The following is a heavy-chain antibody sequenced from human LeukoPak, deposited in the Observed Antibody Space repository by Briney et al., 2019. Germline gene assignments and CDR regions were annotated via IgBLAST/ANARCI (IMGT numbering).Heavy chain of an antibody. Sequence: DPSQTLSLTCTVSGGSISSGSYYWSWIRQPAGKGLEWIGRIYTSGSTNYNPSLKSRVTISVDTSKNQFSLKLSSVTAADTAVYYCARDLAAARFDPWGQGTLVTVSS. CDR1: GGSISSGSYY. J-gene: IGHJ5*02. CDR3: ARDLAAARFDP. CDR2: IYTSGST. V-gene: IGHV4-61*02. D-gene: IGHD6-13*01.